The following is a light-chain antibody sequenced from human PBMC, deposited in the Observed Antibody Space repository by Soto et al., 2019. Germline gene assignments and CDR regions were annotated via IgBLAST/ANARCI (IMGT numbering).Light chain of an antibody. CDR1: QSIKKS. V-gene: IGKV1-12*01. CDR3: QQANSFPLT. CDR2: TTS. J-gene: IGKJ5*01. Sequence: DITMTQSPSSVSASIGDRVTVTCRASQSIKKSLAWYQQKPGSAPSLLIYTTSILQPGVPSRFSGSGFGTDFTLTISSLQPEDSGTYYCQQANSFPLTFGQGTRLEIK.